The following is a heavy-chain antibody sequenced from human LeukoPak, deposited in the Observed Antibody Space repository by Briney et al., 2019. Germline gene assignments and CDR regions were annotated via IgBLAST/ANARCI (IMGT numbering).Heavy chain of an antibody. CDR2: MYYSGST. D-gene: IGHD2-15*01. J-gene: IGHJ5*02. Sequence: SETLSLTCTVSGGSMNDYYWSWIRQPPGKGLEWIGYMYYSGSTNYNLSLKSRVSISIDTSKNQFSLKLSSVTAADTAVYYCARDRYCIGGICYSGRFDPWGRETLVTVSS. CDR1: GGSMNDYY. V-gene: IGHV4-59*01. CDR3: ARDRYCIGGICYSGRFDP.